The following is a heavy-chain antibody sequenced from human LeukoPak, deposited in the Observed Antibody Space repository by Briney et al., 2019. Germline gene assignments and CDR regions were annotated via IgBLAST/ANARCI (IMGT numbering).Heavy chain of an antibody. CDR1: GGSISSSSYY. D-gene: IGHD1-14*01. CDR2: IYYSGST. CDR3: ARRPGNNWFDP. V-gene: IGHV4-39*01. Sequence: SETLSLTCTVSGGSISSSSYYWGWIRQPPGKGLEWIGSIYYSGSTYYNPSPKSRVTISVDTSKNQFSLKLSSVTAADTAVYYCARRPGNNWFDPWGQGTLVTVSS. J-gene: IGHJ5*02.